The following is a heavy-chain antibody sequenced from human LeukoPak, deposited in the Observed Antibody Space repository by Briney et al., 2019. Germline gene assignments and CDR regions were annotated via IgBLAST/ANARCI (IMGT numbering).Heavy chain of an antibody. Sequence: GASVKVSCKASGYTFTSYLVSWVRQVPGQGLEWMGWISGHNGNTDYAQKFKDRVTLTTDTSTSTAYMELRSLTSDDTAVYYCARIWAEFQLVGDFWGQGTLVTVSP. V-gene: IGHV1-18*01. CDR1: GYTFTSYL. J-gene: IGHJ4*02. CDR3: ARIWAEFQLVGDF. D-gene: IGHD6-13*01. CDR2: ISGHNGNT.